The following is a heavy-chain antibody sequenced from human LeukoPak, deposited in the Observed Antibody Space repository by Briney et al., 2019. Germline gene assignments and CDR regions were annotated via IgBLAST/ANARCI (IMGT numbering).Heavy chain of an antibody. V-gene: IGHV3-64D*06. D-gene: IGHD3-22*01. Sequence: GGSLRLSCSASGFTFSSYAMHWVRQAPGKGLEYVSAISSNGGTTYYADSVKGRFTISRDSSKNTLYLQMTSLRAEDTAVYYCVKDDSSGYSDYWGQGTLVTVSS. CDR2: ISSNGGTT. CDR1: GFTFSSYA. J-gene: IGHJ4*02. CDR3: VKDDSSGYSDY.